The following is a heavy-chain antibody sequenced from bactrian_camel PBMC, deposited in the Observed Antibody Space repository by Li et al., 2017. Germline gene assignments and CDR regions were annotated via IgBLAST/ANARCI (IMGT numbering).Heavy chain of an antibody. CDR3: AADTSGTASFGY. D-gene: IGHD7*01. J-gene: IGHJ4*01. CDR1: GYRHSSGV. Sequence: EVQLVESGGGSVQTGGSLRLSCEASGYRHSSGVCAGWFRQAPGKGREGVASIRDGGATTNYASSVRGRFIISQDNAKNTVYLQMDSQEPEDTAVYYCAADTSGTASFGYWGQGTQVTVST. CDR2: IRDGGATT. V-gene: IGHV3S40*01.